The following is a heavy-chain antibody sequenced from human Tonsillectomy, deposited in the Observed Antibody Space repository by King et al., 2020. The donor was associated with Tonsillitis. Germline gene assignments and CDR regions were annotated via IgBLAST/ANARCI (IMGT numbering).Heavy chain of an antibody. D-gene: IGHD2-21*01. Sequence: VQLVESGGGVVQPGRSLRLSCAASGFTFSSYGMHWVRQAPGKGLEWVAVISYDGSNKYYADSVKGRFTISRDNSKNTLYLQMNSLRAEDTAVYYCAKDNFEGGSLWWPSGWGQGTLVTVSS. CDR3: AKDNFEGGSLWWPSG. J-gene: IGHJ4*02. CDR2: ISYDGSNK. V-gene: IGHV3-30*18. CDR1: GFTFSSYG.